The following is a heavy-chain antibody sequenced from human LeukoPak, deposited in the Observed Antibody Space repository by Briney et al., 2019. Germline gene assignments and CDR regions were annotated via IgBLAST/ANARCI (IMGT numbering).Heavy chain of an antibody. V-gene: IGHV1-18*01. CDR1: GYTFTSYG. CDR3: ARDRSCSSTSCYFDAFDI. J-gene: IGHJ3*02. CDR2: ISAYNGNT. Sequence: ASVKVSCKASGYTFTSYGISWVRQAPGQGLEWMGRISAYNGNTNYAQKLQGRVTMTTDTSTSTAYMELRSLRSDDTAVYYCARDRSCSSTSCYFDAFDIWGQGTMVTVSS. D-gene: IGHD2-2*01.